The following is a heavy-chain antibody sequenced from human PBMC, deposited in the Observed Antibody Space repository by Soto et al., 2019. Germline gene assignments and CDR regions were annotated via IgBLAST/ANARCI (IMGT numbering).Heavy chain of an antibody. J-gene: IGHJ6*02. Sequence: QVQLVQSGAEVKKPGASVKVSCKASGYTFTSYGISWVRQAPGQGLEWMGWISAYNGNTNYAQKLQGRVTMTTDTSTSTAYMELRSLRSDDTAVYYCARDPPASYDYVWGSYRYNVGYYYGMDVWGQGTTVTVSS. CDR1: GYTFTSYG. D-gene: IGHD3-16*02. V-gene: IGHV1-18*01. CDR3: ARDPPASYDYVWGSYRYNVGYYYGMDV. CDR2: ISAYNGNT.